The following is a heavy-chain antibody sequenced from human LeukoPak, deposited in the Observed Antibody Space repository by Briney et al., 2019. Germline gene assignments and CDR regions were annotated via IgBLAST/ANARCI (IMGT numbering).Heavy chain of an antibody. Sequence: QPGRSLRLSCAASGFTFRGFGMHWVRQAPGKGLEWVAIIWYDASNQYYEDSVKGRLTISRDNSKNTVFLQMNSLRAEDTAVYYCARGRSIRPYYFDLWGQGTLVTVSS. CDR2: IWYDASNQ. CDR1: GFTFRGFG. J-gene: IGHJ4*02. V-gene: IGHV3-33*01. CDR3: ARGRSIRPYYFDL. D-gene: IGHD6-6*01.